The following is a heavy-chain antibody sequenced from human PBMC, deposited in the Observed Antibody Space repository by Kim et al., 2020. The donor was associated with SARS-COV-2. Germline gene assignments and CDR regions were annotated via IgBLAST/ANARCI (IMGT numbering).Heavy chain of an antibody. CDR3: ARDVNGRGGFDP. V-gene: IGHV4-59*13. D-gene: IGHD2-8*01. CDR2: IYYSGST. Sequence: SETLSLTCTVSGGSISSYYWSWIRQPPGKGLEWIGYIYYSGSTNYNPSLKSRVTISVDTSKNQFSLKLSSVTAADTAVYYCARDVNGRGGFDPWGQGTLVTVSS. J-gene: IGHJ5*02. CDR1: GGSISSYY.